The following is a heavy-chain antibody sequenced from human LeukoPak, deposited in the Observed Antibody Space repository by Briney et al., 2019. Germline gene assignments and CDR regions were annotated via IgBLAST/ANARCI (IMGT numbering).Heavy chain of an antibody. V-gene: IGHV3-48*01. CDR1: GFTFSSYS. CDR3: AREGDYYDSSGYLIPPYFDY. Sequence: PGGSLRLSCAASGFTFSSYSMNWVRQAPGKGLEWVSYISSSSSTIYYADSVKGRFTISSDNAKNSLYLQMISLRAEDTAVYYCAREGDYYDSSGYLIPPYFDYWGQGTLVTVSS. CDR2: ISSSSSTI. D-gene: IGHD3-22*01. J-gene: IGHJ4*02.